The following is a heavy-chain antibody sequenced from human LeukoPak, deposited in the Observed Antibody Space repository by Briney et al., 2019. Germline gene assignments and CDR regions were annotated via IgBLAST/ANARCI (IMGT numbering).Heavy chain of an antibody. CDR3: ARDYYGSGSYGWFDP. CDR2: ISSSGSTM. V-gene: IGHV3-11*01. D-gene: IGHD3-10*01. CDR1: GFTFSDYY. J-gene: IGHJ5*02. Sequence: PGGSLRLSCAASGFTFSDYYMSWIRQAPGKGLEWVSYISSSGSTMNYADSVKGRFTISRDNAKNSLYLQMNSLRAEDTAVYYCARDYYGSGSYGWFDPWGQGTPVTVSS.